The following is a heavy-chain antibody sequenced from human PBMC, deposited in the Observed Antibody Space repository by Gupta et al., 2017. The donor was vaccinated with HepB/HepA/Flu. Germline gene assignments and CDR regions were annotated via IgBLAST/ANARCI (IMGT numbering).Heavy chain of an antibody. V-gene: IGHV4-34*01. J-gene: IGHJ4*02. CDR2: INHSGST. CDR1: GGSFSGYY. CDR3: ARGSAAGLYYFDY. D-gene: IGHD6-13*01. Sequence: QVQLQQWGAGLFKPSETLSLTCAVYGGSFSGYYWSWIRQPPGTGLEWIGEINHSGSTNYNPSLKSRVTISVDTSKNQFSLKLSSLTAADTAVYYCARGSAAGLYYFDYWGQGTLVTVSS.